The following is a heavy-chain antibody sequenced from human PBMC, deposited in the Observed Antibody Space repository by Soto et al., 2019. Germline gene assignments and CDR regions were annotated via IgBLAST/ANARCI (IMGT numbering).Heavy chain of an antibody. Sequence: GAPVKVSCKASGYTFTSYGISWVRQAPGQGLEWMGWISAYNGNTNYAQKLQGRVTMTTDTSTSTAYMELRSLRSDDTAVYYCARAFFLGYCSSTSCSFDIWGQGTMVTV. D-gene: IGHD2-2*01. J-gene: IGHJ3*02. V-gene: IGHV1-18*01. CDR3: ARAFFLGYCSSTSCSFDI. CDR2: ISAYNGNT. CDR1: GYTFTSYG.